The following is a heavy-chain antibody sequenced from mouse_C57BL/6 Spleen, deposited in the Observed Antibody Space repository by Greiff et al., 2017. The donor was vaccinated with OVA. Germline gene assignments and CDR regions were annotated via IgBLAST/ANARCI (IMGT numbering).Heavy chain of an antibody. Sequence: EVQRVESGGDLVKPGGSLKLSCAASGFTFSSYGMSWVRQTPDKRLEWVATISSGGSYTYYPDSVKGRFTISRDNAKNSLYLQMSSLKSEDTAMYYCAAGYLYYYAMDYWGQGTSVTVSS. CDR3: AAGYLYYYAMDY. J-gene: IGHJ4*01. CDR1: GFTFSSYG. V-gene: IGHV5-6*01. CDR2: ISSGGSYT. D-gene: IGHD3-2*02.